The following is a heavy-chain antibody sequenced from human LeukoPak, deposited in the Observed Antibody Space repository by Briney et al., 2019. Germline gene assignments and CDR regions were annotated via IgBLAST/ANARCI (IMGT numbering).Heavy chain of an antibody. CDR1: GFTFSSHD. CDR2: ISGSGGST. CDR3: ASGSSSRLGD. V-gene: IGHV3-23*01. J-gene: IGHJ4*02. D-gene: IGHD6-6*01. Sequence: PGGSLRLTCAASGFTFSSHDMHWVRQATGKGLEWVSAISGSGGSTYYADSVKGRFTISRDNSKNTLYLQMNSLRSEDTAVYYCASGSSSRLGDWGQGTLVTVSS.